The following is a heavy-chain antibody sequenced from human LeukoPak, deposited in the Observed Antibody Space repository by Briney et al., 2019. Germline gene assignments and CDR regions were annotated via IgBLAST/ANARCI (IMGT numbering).Heavy chain of an antibody. V-gene: IGHV3-74*01. J-gene: IGHJ4*02. Sequence: GGSLRLSCAAFGFTFSSYWMHCVRQAPGKGPVWVSRIRTDGSTTSYADSVKGRFTISRDNAKNTLYLQMTSLRAEDTAVYYCARTTYYDFWSGSDWGQGTLVTVSS. D-gene: IGHD3-3*01. CDR1: GFTFSSYW. CDR3: ARTTYYDFWSGSD. CDR2: IRTDGSTT.